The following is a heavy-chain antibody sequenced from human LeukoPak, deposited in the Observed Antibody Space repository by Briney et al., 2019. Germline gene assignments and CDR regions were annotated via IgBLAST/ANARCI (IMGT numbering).Heavy chain of an antibody. CDR1: GFTFSTYN. CDR2: ITTTSPYI. D-gene: IGHD2-15*01. CDR3: ARDHRIGGFMDL. J-gene: IGHJ6*04. Sequence: GGSLRLSCAASGFTFSTYNMNWVRQAPGKGLEWVSSITTTSPYISYADSVKGRFTISRDNAKNSLYLQLNSLRAEDTAVYYCARDHRIGGFMDLWGKGTTVTVSS. V-gene: IGHV3-21*01.